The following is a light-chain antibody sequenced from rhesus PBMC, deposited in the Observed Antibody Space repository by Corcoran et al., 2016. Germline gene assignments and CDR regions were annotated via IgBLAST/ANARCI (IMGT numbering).Light chain of an antibody. V-gene: IGKV1-16*01. CDR3: QQYNSAPLT. CDR1: QSISSW. CDR2: KAS. J-gene: IGKJ4*01. Sequence: DIQMTQSPSSLSASVGDKVTITCQASQSISSWLAWYQKKPGKAPRALIYKASNLQSGAPSRFSGSGSGTDFTLTISSLPPEDFATYYCQQYNSAPLTFGGGTTVELK.